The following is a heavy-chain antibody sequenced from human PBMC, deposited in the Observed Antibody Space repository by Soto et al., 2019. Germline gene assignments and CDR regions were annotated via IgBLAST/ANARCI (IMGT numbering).Heavy chain of an antibody. CDR2: ICYSGTT. D-gene: IGHD3-10*01. CDR1: GGSMSRYY. V-gene: IGHV4-59*13. CDR3: ARGRRGTYDAFDI. Sequence: SETLSLTCTVSGGSMSRYYWSGIRQPPGKGLEWIGYICYSGTTNYNPSLKSRVTTSLDTSKNKFSLKLVSLTAADTAFYYCARGRRGTYDAFDIWGPGTMVTVSS. J-gene: IGHJ3*02.